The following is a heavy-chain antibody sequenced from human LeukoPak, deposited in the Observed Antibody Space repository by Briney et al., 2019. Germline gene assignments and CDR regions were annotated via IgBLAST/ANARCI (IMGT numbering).Heavy chain of an antibody. CDR1: GDSVSSNSAA. D-gene: IGHD2-2*02. V-gene: IGHV6-1*01. CDR3: ARIVVVPAATPGRYFYYGMDV. Sequence: SQTLSLTCAISGDSVSSNSAAWNWIRQSPSRGLEWPGRTYYRSKWYNDYAVSVKSRITINPDTSKNQFSLQLNSVTPEDTAVYYCARIVVVPAATPGRYFYYGMDVWGKGTTVTVSS. J-gene: IGHJ6*04. CDR2: TYYRSKWYN.